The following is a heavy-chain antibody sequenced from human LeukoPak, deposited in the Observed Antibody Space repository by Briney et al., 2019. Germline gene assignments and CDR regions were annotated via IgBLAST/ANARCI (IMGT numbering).Heavy chain of an antibody. J-gene: IGHJ4*02. V-gene: IGHV1-69*13. CDR3: ARGLGYCSSTSCALSDY. D-gene: IGHD2-2*01. CDR2: INPIFGTA. Sequence: ASVKVSCKASGGTFSSYAISWVRQAPGQGLEWMGGINPIFGTANYAQKFQGRVTITADESTSTAYMELSSLRSEDTAVYYCARGLGYCSSTSCALSDYWGQGTLVTVSS. CDR1: GGTFSSYA.